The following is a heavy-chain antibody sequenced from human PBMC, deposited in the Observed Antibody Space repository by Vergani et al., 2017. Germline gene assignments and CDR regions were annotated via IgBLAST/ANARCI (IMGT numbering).Heavy chain of an antibody. CDR1: GIYIGSNSYY. CDR3: TRHGRSGWAGYFQH. J-gene: IGHJ1*01. Sequence: QLQLQESGPGLVKPSETLSLTCTVSGIYIGSNSYYLGWIRQPPGKGLEWIGTIYYTGTTYYNEAHKSRLTISVDTSKNQFSLNLTSVTAADTAVYYCTRHGRSGWAGYFQHWGQGTLVTASS. CDR2: IYYTGTT. D-gene: IGHD6-19*01. V-gene: IGHV4-39*01.